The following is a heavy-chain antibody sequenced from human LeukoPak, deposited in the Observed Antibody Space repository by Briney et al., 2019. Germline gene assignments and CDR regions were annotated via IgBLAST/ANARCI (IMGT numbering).Heavy chain of an antibody. CDR3: ARDHVYNWNGYFDC. V-gene: IGHV1-18*01. D-gene: IGHD1-20*01. J-gene: IGHJ4*02. CDR2: ISAYNGNT. Sequence: ASAKVSCKTSGYTFTSYGISWVRQAPGQGLEWMGWISAYNGNTNYAQKIQGRVTMTTDTSTSTAYMELRSLRSDDTAVYYCARDHVYNWNGYFDCWGQGTPVTVSS. CDR1: GYTFTSYG.